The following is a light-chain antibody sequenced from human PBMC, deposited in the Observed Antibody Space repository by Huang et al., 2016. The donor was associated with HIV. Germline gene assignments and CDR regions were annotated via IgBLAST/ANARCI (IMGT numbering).Light chain of an antibody. CDR2: DAS. J-gene: IGKJ4*01. CDR3: QQRSNWPLT. Sequence: EIVLTQSPATLSLSPVERATLSCRASQSVSNYLGWYQQKPGQVPRLLIYDASNRATGIPVRFSGSGSGTDFTLTISSLEPEDFAVYYCQQRSNWPLTFGGGTKVQIK. V-gene: IGKV3-11*01. CDR1: QSVSNY.